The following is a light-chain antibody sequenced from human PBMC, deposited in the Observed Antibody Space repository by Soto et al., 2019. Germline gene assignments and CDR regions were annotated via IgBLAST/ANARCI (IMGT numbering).Light chain of an antibody. CDR3: SSYVGSNNFV. Sequence: QSALTQPPSVSGSPGQSVTISCTGTSSDVGGYNYVSWYQQHPGKAPKLMIYEVSKRPSGVPDRFSGSKSGNTASLTVSGLQAEDEADYYCSSYVGSNNFVFGTGTKLTVL. V-gene: IGLV2-8*01. CDR1: SSDVGGYNY. J-gene: IGLJ1*01. CDR2: EVS.